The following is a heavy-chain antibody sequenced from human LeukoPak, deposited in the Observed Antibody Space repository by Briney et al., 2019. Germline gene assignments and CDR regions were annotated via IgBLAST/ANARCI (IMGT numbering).Heavy chain of an antibody. CDR3: ASTYDRASAFDI. CDR1: GGSISSYY. Sequence: PSETLSLTCTVSGGSISSYYWSWIRQPPGKGLEWIGYIYYSGSTNYNPSLKSRVTISVDTSKNQFSLKLSSATAADTAVYYCASTYDRASAFDIWGQGTMVTVSS. CDR2: IYYSGST. J-gene: IGHJ3*02. V-gene: IGHV4-59*01. D-gene: IGHD3-22*01.